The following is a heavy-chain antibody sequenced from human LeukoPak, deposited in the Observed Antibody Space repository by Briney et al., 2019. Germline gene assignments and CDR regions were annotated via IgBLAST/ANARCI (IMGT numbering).Heavy chain of an antibody. V-gene: IGHV3-48*01. D-gene: IGHD5-18*01. Sequence: GGSLRLSCAASGFTFSSYSMNWVRQAPGKGLEWVSYISSSSSTIYYADSVKGRFTNSRDNAKNSLYLQMNSLRAEDTAVYYCARVEIQLWPRLGYWGQGTLVTVSS. CDR3: ARVEIQLWPRLGY. CDR2: ISSSSSTI. CDR1: GFTFSSYS. J-gene: IGHJ4*02.